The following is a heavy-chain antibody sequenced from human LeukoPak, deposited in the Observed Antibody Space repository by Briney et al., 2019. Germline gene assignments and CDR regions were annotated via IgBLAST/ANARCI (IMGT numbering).Heavy chain of an antibody. CDR2: IYYSGST. D-gene: IGHD2-15*01. J-gene: IGHJ4*02. V-gene: IGHV4-59*08. CDR3: ASHVENCSGGSCYSGGPFDY. Sequence: PSETLSLTCTVSGGSISSYYWSWIRQPPGKGLEWIGYIYYSGSTNYNPSLKSRVTISVDTSKNQFSLKLSSVTAADTAVYYCASHVENCSGGSCYSGGPFDYWGQGTLVTVSS. CDR1: GGSISSYY.